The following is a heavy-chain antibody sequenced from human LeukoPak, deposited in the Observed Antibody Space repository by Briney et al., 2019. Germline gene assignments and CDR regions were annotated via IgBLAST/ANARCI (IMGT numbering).Heavy chain of an antibody. D-gene: IGHD4/OR15-4a*01. CDR1: GYTFTHYY. Sequence: SFKASGYTFTHYYMHWVRQAPGKGLEWLSVISYDGSSKYFADSVKGRFTISRDNSENTLYLQLNSLRVEDTAVYSCARDRFWSRDYKSGGPLHYFDYWGLGTLVTGSS. V-gene: IGHV3-30-3*01. J-gene: IGHJ4*02. CDR3: ARDRFWSRDYKSGGPLHYFDY. CDR2: ISYDGSSK.